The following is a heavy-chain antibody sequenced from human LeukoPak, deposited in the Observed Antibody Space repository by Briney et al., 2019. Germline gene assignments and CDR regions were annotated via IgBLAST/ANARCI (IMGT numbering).Heavy chain of an antibody. CDR3: ARGRHWYFDL. V-gene: IGHV4-34*01. Sequence: PSETLSLTCAVYGGSFSGYYWSWIRQPPGKGLEWIGEINHSGSTNYNPSLESRVTISVDTSKNQFSLKLSSVTAADTAVYYCARGRHWYFDLWGRGTLVTVSS. CDR2: INHSGST. J-gene: IGHJ2*01. CDR1: GGSFSGYY.